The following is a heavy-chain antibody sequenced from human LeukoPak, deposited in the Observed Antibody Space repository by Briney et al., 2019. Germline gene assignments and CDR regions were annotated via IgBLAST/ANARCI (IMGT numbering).Heavy chain of an antibody. V-gene: IGHV1-24*01. CDR3: ATPHDSSGYYLFDY. J-gene: IGHJ4*02. CDR1: GYTLTELS. D-gene: IGHD3-22*01. Sequence: ASVKVSCKVSGYTLTELSMHWVRQAPGKGLEWMGGFDPEDGETIYAQKFQGRVTMTEDTSTDTAYMELSSLRSEGTAVYYCATPHDSSGYYLFDYWGQGTLVTVSS. CDR2: FDPEDGET.